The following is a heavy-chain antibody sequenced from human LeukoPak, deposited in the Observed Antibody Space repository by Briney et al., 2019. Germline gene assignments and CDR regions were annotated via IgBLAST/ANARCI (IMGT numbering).Heavy chain of an antibody. CDR2: IYTSGST. J-gene: IGHJ6*03. CDR1: GGSISSGSYY. CDR3: AAYGDYGEAFGNYYYMDV. D-gene: IGHD4-17*01. V-gene: IGHV4-61*02. Sequence: SETLSLTCTVSGGSISSGSYYWSWIRQPAGKGLEWIGRIYTSGSTNYNPSLKSRVTISVDTSKNQFSLKLSSVTAADTAVYYCAAYGDYGEAFGNYYYMDVWGKGTTVTVSS.